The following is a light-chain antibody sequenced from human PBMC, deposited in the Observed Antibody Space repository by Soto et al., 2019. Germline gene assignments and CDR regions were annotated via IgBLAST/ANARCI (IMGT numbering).Light chain of an antibody. CDR1: QNIDRD. V-gene: IGKV1-39*01. J-gene: IGKJ2*01. CDR3: QQPEGT. Sequence: DIQVTQSPSSLSASVGDRVTITCRASQNIDRDLNWYQQKPGKAPKLLIFAASSLQRGVPARFSGSGSGTDFTPPISSLSHNDFETISCQQPEGTFARGPKREIK. CDR2: AAS.